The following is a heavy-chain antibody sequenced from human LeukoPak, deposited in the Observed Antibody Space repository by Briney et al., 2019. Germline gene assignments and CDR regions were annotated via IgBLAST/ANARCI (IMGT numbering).Heavy chain of an antibody. CDR3: ARDSRYSDTSGYYYSHYYMDV. J-gene: IGHJ6*03. D-gene: IGHD3-22*01. CDR2: IYSSGST. Sequence: SETLSLTCTVSGGSINNYYWSWIRQPPGKGLEYIGYIYSSGSTNYTPSLKSRVTMSVDTSKNQFSLKLSSVTAADTAVYYCARDSRYSDTSGYYYSHYYMDVWGKGTTVTVSS. CDR1: GGSINNYY. V-gene: IGHV4-59*01.